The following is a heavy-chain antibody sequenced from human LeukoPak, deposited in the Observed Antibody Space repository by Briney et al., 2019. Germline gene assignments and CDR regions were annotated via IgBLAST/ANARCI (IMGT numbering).Heavy chain of an antibody. D-gene: IGHD4-17*01. V-gene: IGHV4-39*01. CDR2: IYYSGST. CDR3: ARQTTDLFAPHYYYYMDV. Sequence: SETLSLTCTVSGGSISSSSYYWGWIRQPPGKGLEWIGSIYYSGSTYYNPSLKSRVTISVDTSKNQFSLKLSSVTAADTAVYYCARQTTDLFAPHYYYYMDVWGKGTTVTISS. J-gene: IGHJ6*03. CDR1: GGSISSSSYY.